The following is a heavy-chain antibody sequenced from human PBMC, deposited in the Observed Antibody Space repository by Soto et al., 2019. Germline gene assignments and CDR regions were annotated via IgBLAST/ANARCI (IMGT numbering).Heavy chain of an antibody. J-gene: IGHJ6*02. CDR3: AKEGQYYDILTGYRSYYGMDV. CDR2: ISYDGSNK. CDR1: GFTFSSYG. D-gene: IGHD3-9*01. Sequence: QVQLVESGGGVVQPGRSLRLSCAASGFTFSSYGMHWVRQAPGKGLEWVAVISYDGSNKYYADSVKGRFTISRDNSKNTLYLQMNSLRAEDTAVYYCAKEGQYYDILTGYRSYYGMDVGGQGTTVTVSS. V-gene: IGHV3-30*18.